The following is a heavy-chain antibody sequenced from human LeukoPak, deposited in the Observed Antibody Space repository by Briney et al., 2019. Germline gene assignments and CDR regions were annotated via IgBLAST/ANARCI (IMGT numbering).Heavy chain of an antibody. D-gene: IGHD3-10*01. CDR1: GYTFTSYY. V-gene: IGHV1-69*04. Sequence: SVKVSCKASGYTFTSYYMHWVRQAPGQGLEWMGRIIPILDIANYAQKFQVRVTFTADKSTSTAYMELSSLRSDDTAVYYCARDRGGDYGMDVWGQGTTVTVSS. J-gene: IGHJ6*02. CDR2: IIPILDIA. CDR3: ARDRGGDYGMDV.